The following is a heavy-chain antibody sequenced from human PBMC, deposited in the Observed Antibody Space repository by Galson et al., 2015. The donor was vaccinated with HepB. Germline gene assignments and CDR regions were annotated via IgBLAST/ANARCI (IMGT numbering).Heavy chain of an antibody. CDR3: ARRMGTGGHGRFDP. Sequence: SLRLSCAASGFTFSIYWMHWVRQAPGKGLVWVSRVNTDGGSTDYADSVKGRFTISRDNAKNTLYLQMNSLRAEDTAMYYCARRMGTGGHGRFDPWGQGTLVTVSS. CDR1: GFTFSIYW. J-gene: IGHJ5*02. CDR2: VNTDGGST. D-gene: IGHD1/OR15-1a*01. V-gene: IGHV3-74*01.